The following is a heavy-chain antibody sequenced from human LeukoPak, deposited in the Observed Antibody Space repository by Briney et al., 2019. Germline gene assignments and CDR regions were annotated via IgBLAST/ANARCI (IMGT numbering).Heavy chain of an antibody. CDR3: VKDLDTAMAGFDY. J-gene: IGHJ4*02. CDR1: GFTFSSYG. V-gene: IGHV3-23*01. D-gene: IGHD5-18*01. CDR2: ISGSGGST. Sequence: GGTLRLACAASGFTFSSYGMSWVRQAPGKGLEWVSAISGSGGSTYYADSVKGRFTISRDNSKNTLYLQMNSLRAEDTAVYYCVKDLDTAMAGFDYWGQGTLVTVSS.